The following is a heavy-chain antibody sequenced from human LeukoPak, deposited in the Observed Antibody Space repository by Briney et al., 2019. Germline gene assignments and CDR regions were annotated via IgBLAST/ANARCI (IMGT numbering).Heavy chain of an antibody. CDR1: GYTFTGYY. CDR3: ARDYYSVAAKFDY. CDR2: INPNSGGT. V-gene: IGHV1-2*02. D-gene: IGHD6-19*01. J-gene: IGHJ4*02. Sequence: ASVKVSCKASGYTFTGYYMHWVRQAPGQGLEWMGWINPNSGGTNYAQKFQGRVTMTRDTSISTAYMELSRLRSDDTAVYYCARDYYSVAAKFDYWGQGTLVTVSS.